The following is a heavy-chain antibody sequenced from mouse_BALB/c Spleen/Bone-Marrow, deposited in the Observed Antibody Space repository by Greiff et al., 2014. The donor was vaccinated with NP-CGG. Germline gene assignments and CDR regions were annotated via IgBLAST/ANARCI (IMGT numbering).Heavy chain of an antibody. CDR2: FYPGSGSI. J-gene: IGHJ1*01. CDR3: ARHESYGNYLYFDV. Sequence: QVQLQQSGAGLVKPGASAKLSCEASGYTFTEYIIHWVRQRSGQGLEWIGWFYPGSGSIKYNEKFKDKATLTADKPSSTVYMELSRLTSEDSAVYFCARHESYGNYLYFDVWGAGTTVTVSS. CDR1: GYTFTEYI. D-gene: IGHD2-10*02. V-gene: IGHV1-62-2*01.